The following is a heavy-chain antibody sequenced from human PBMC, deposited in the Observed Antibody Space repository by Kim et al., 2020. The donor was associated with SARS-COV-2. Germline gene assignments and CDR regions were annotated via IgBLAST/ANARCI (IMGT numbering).Heavy chain of an antibody. CDR2: MNPNSGNT. Sequence: ASVKVSCKASGYTFTSYDINWVRQATGQGLEWMGWMNPNSGNTGYAQKFQGRVTMTRNTSISTAYMALSSLRSEDTAVYYCARGRPYDYGWGSYRYWGQGTLVTVSS. J-gene: IGHJ4*02. D-gene: IGHD3-16*02. CDR1: GYTFTSYD. V-gene: IGHV1-8*02. CDR3: ARGRPYDYGWGSYRY.